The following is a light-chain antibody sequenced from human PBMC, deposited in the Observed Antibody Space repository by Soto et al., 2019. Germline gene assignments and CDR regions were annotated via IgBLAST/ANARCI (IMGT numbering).Light chain of an antibody. Sequence: EIVLTQSPGTLSLSPGERATLSCRASQRVSSSYLAWYQQKPGQAPRLLIYGAYSRATGIPDRFSGSGSGKDFTLTISRLEPEDFAVYYCQQYGSSPPWTCGQGTNEEIK. CDR1: QRVSSSY. J-gene: IGKJ1*01. CDR3: QQYGSSPPWT. V-gene: IGKV3-20*01. CDR2: GAY.